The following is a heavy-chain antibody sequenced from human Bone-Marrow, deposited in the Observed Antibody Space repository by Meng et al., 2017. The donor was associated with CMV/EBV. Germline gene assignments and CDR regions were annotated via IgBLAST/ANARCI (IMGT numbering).Heavy chain of an antibody. CDR3: ARVGSCRCAFDI. J-gene: IGHJ3*02. V-gene: IGHV3-7*01. CDR2: IKQDGSEK. D-gene: IGHD3-16*02. Sequence: GESLKISCAASGFTFSSYWMSWVRQAPGKGLEWVANIKQDGSEKYYVDSVKGRFTISRDNAKNSLYLQMNSLRAEDTAVYYCARVGSCRCAFDIWGQGTMATVSS. CDR1: GFTFSSYW.